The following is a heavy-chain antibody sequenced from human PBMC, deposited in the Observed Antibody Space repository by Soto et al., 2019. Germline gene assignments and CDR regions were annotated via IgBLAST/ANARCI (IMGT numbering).Heavy chain of an antibody. D-gene: IGHD3-22*01. CDR2: ISSSGSTI. V-gene: IGHV3-11*01. CDR1: GFTFSDYY. CDR3: ATVTYYYDSSGYLA. J-gene: IGHJ5*02. Sequence: QVQLVESGGGLVKPGGSLRLSCAASGFTFSDYYMSWIRQAPGKGLEWVSYISSSGSTIYYADSVKGRFTISRDNSKNTLYLQMNSLRAEDTAVYYCATVTYYYDSSGYLAWGQGTLVTVSS.